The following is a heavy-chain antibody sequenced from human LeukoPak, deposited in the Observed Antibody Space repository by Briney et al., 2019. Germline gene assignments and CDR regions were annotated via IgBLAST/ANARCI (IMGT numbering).Heavy chain of an antibody. J-gene: IGHJ6*02. CDR3: ARDLITIFYIAGMDV. CDR2: INPSGGST. D-gene: IGHD3-9*01. Sequence: GASVKVSRKASGYTFTSYYMHWVRQAPGQGLKWMGIINPSGGSTSYAQKFQGRVTMTRDTSTSTVYMELSSLRSEDTAVYYCARDLITIFYIAGMDVWGQGTTVTVSS. V-gene: IGHV1-46*01. CDR1: GYTFTSYY.